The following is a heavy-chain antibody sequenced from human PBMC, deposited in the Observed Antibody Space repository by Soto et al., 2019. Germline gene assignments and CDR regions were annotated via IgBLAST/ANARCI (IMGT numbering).Heavy chain of an antibody. CDR2: ISYDGSNK. V-gene: IGHV3-30*18. D-gene: IGHD5-12*01. Sequence: QVQLVESGGGVVQPGRSLRLSCAASGFTFSSYGMHWVRQAPGKGLEWVAVISYDGSNKYYADSVKGRFTISRDNSKNTLYLQMNSLRAEDTAVYYCAKVDEMATIGYYFDYWGQGTLVTVSS. CDR3: AKVDEMATIGYYFDY. J-gene: IGHJ4*02. CDR1: GFTFSSYG.